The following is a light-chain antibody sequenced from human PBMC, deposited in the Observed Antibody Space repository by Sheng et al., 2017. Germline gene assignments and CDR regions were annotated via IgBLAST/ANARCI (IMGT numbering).Light chain of an antibody. Sequence: EIVLTQSPATLSLSPGERATLSCRASQNIYSYLAWYQQKPGQAPRLLIYDASNRATGIPARFSGSGSGTDFTLTLSSLEPEDFAVYYCQQRTNWLWTFGQGTKVEVK. V-gene: IGKV3-11*01. CDR3: QQRTNWLWT. CDR2: DAS. CDR1: QNIYSY. J-gene: IGKJ1*01.